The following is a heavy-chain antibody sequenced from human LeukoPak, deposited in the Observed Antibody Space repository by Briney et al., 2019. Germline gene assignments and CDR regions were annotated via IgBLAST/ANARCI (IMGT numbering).Heavy chain of an antibody. J-gene: IGHJ4*02. D-gene: IGHD1-26*01. CDR2: VHLSGAS. V-gene: IGHV4-4*02. CDR3: ARESGAFSPFGF. CDR1: GGSILSTNW. Sequence: SETLSLTCAVSGGSILSTNWWSWVRQPPGRGLEWIGEVHLSGASNYNPSLKSRVNMSIDKSRNQLSLELTSVTAADTAIYYCARESGAFSPFGFWGQGTLVTVSS.